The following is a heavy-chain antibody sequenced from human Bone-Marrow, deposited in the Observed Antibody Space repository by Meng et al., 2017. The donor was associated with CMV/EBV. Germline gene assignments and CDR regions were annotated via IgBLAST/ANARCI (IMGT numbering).Heavy chain of an antibody. Sequence: GGSLRLSCKGSGYSFTSYWIGWVRQMPGKGLEWMGIIYPGDSDTRYSPSFQGQVTISADKSISTAYLQWSSLKASDTAMYYCARQGEMATILSYFDYWGQATLVTFSS. J-gene: IGHJ4*02. CDR1: GYSFTSYW. V-gene: IGHV5-51*01. D-gene: IGHD5-24*01. CDR2: IYPGDSDT. CDR3: ARQGEMATILSYFDY.